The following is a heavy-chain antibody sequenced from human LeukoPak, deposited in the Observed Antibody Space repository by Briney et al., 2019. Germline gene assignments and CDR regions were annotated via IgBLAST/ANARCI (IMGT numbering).Heavy chain of an antibody. CDR2: IGSGSSYL. V-gene: IGHV3-21*01. Sequence: PGGSLRLSCAASGFPFNSYSMNWVRQAPGKGLEWVSPIGSGSSYLFYADSVKGRFTISRDNAKNALYLQMNSLRVEDTAVYYCAIDLYASGSRTTDLDYWGQGTLVTVSS. J-gene: IGHJ4*02. CDR3: AIDLYASGSRTTDLDY. D-gene: IGHD3-10*01. CDR1: GFPFNSYS.